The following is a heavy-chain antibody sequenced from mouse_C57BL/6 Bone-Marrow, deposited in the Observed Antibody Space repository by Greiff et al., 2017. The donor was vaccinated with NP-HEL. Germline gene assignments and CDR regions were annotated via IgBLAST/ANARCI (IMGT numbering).Heavy chain of an antibody. CDR2: IYPRSGNT. J-gene: IGHJ4*01. CDR3: ARIPPITTVVPYYAMDY. CDR1: GYTFTSYG. Sequence: VQLQQSGAELARPGASVKLSCKASGYTFTSYGISWVKQRTGQGLEWIGEIYPRSGNTYYNEKFKGKATLTADKSSSTAYMALRSLTSEDSAVYFCARIPPITTVVPYYAMDYWGQGTSVTVSS. V-gene: IGHV1-81*01. D-gene: IGHD1-1*01.